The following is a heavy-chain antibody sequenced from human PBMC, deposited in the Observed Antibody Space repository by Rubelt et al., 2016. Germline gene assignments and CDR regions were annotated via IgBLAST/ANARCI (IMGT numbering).Heavy chain of an antibody. Sequence: ITLKESGPTLVKPTQTLTLTCTFSGFSLRTSGVGVGWIRQPPGKALEWLALLYWDDDKRYSPSLQSKLSITQDTSKNQVVLTMNNMDPVDTATYYCASLAGATPGRDAFDIWGQGTMVTVSS. CDR3: ASLAGATPGRDAFDI. CDR2: LYWDDDK. CDR1: GFSLRTSGVG. J-gene: IGHJ3*02. V-gene: IGHV2-5*02. D-gene: IGHD6-25*01.